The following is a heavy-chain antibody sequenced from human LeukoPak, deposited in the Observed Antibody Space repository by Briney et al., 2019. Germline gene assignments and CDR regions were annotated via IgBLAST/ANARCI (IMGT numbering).Heavy chain of an antibody. Sequence: QPGRSLRLSCGASGFTFRTYGMHWVRQAPGKGLEWVAMISDDGMKKSHADSVRGGFTISRDNSKNTVYLQMISPRAEDTAVYYCAKDSKTYSFDYWGQGTLVTVSS. CDR1: GFTFRTYG. V-gene: IGHV3-30*18. CDR3: AKDSKTYSFDY. J-gene: IGHJ4*02. CDR2: ISDDGMKK. D-gene: IGHD4-11*01.